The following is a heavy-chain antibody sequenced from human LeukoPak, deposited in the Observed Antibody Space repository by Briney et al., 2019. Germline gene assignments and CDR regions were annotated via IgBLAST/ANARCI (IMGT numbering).Heavy chain of an antibody. V-gene: IGHV4-34*01. J-gene: IGHJ4*02. CDR3: ARGRGYSYGHRRYFDY. CDR2: INHSGST. D-gene: IGHD5-18*01. CDR1: GGSFSGYY. Sequence: SETLSLTCAVYGGSFSGYYWSWIRQPPGKGLEWIGEINHSGSTNYNPSLKSRVTISVDTSKNQFSLKLSSVTAAHTAVYYCARGRGYSYGHRRYFDYWGQGTLVTVSS.